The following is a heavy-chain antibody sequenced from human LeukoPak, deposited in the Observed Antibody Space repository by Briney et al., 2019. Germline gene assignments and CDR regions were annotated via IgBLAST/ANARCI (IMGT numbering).Heavy chain of an antibody. Sequence: SQTLSLTCVMSGVSFSSSSVCWNRIRQSPSRGLEWLGRTYYSSKWNNDYAVSVKSRITINPDTSKNQLSLQLNSVTPDDPAVNPLIRKGAGAESAFYYWGQGTLVTVSS. CDR3: IRKGAGAESAFYY. J-gene: IGHJ4*02. V-gene: IGHV6-1*01. CDR1: GVSFSSSSVC. D-gene: IGHD2-15*01. CDR2: TYYSSKWNN.